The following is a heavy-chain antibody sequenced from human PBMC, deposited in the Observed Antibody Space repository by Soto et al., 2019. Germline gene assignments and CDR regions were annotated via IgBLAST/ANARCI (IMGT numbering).Heavy chain of an antibody. D-gene: IGHD2-21*01. CDR3: ARDPPLSVLVVVATDDF. Sequence: PWGALRLSGAASVFTFTNHNMNWVREAPGKGLEWVSSISSSSSFRNYADSVKGRFSISRDNDKNLVYLQMDSLRAEDTAVYYCARDPPLSVLVVVATDDFWGQGTLVTVSS. V-gene: IGHV3-21*01. CDR1: VFTFTNHN. J-gene: IGHJ4*02. CDR2: ISSSSSFR.